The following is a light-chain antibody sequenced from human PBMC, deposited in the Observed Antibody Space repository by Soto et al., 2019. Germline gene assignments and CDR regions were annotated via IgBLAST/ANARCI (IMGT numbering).Light chain of an antibody. CDR1: QVIGSRY. Sequence: EIVMTQSPGTLSLSPGERATISCRASQVIGSRYLAWYHQKYGQPPRLLIYGASSRATGIPDRFSGSGSGTDFNLTISSLEPEDFGVYYCQQFGSSIPHTFGQGTKLEIK. V-gene: IGKV3-20*01. CDR2: GAS. J-gene: IGKJ2*01. CDR3: QQFGSSIPHT.